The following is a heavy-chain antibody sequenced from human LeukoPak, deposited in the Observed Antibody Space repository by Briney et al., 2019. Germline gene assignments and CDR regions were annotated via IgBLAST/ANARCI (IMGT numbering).Heavy chain of an antibody. D-gene: IGHD1-26*01. CDR1: GYSFTGYY. J-gene: IGHJ4*02. V-gene: IGHV1-2*02. CDR2: ISSNNGVT. Sequence: ASVKVSCKASGYSFTGYYIHWVRQAPGHGLEWMGWISSNNGVTKYAQKFQDRVTLTRDISISTVYMELNRLTSDDTAVYYCARHMGHTGYFDFWGQGILVTVSS. CDR3: ARHMGHTGYFDF.